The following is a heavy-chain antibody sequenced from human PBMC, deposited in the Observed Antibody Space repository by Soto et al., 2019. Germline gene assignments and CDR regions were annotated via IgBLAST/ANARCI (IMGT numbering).Heavy chain of an antibody. CDR2: ISASGSRT. V-gene: IGHV3-23*01. CDR3: GKDPNGDYVGGFEF. CDR1: GFTFNNYA. J-gene: IGHJ3*01. D-gene: IGHD4-17*01. Sequence: EVQLLESGGGLVQPGGSLTLSCAASGFTFNNYAMSWVRQAPGKGLEWVSGISASGSRTFYADSVKGRFTVSRDFSKNTLSLQMDSLRAEDTAVYLCGKDPNGDYVGGFEFWGPGTMVTVSS.